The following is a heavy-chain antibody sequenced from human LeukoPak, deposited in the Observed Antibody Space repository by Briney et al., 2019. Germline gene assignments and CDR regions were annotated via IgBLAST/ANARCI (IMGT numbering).Heavy chain of an antibody. CDR2: IYYSGST. Sequence: PSETLSLTCTVSGGSISGYYWSWIRQPPGKGLEWIGYIYYSGSTSYNPSLKSRVTISADTSKNQFSLKVSSVTAADTGVYYCARAGYSYGSIVFDYWGQGTLVTVSS. CDR3: ARAGYSYGSIVFDY. D-gene: IGHD5-18*01. J-gene: IGHJ4*02. V-gene: IGHV4-59*01. CDR1: GGSISGYY.